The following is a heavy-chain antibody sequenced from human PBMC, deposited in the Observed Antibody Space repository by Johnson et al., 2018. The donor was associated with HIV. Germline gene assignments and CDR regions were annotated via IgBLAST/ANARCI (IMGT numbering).Heavy chain of an antibody. D-gene: IGHD5/OR15-5a*01. J-gene: IGHJ3*02. Sequence: MQLVESGGGLVQPGGSLRLSCAASGFTVSSNYMSWVRQATGKGLEWVSAIGTAGDTYYPGSVKARFTISRDDARNTLYLQMNSLRAEDTAVYYCARSPGPNACLFDIWGQGTMVTVSS. CDR3: ARSPGPNACLFDI. CDR1: GFTVSSNY. CDR2: IGTAGDT. V-gene: IGHV3-13*01.